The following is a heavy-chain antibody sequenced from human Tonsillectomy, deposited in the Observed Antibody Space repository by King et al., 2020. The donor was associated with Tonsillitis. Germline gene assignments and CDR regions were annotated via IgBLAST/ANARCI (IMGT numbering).Heavy chain of an antibody. CDR3: ARGYSSPPSFDF. V-gene: IGHV4-34*01. CDR2: INHSGST. CDR1: GGSFSGYY. J-gene: IGHJ4*02. D-gene: IGHD6-13*01. Sequence: MQLQQWGAGLLKPSETLSLTCAVYGGSFSGYYWSWIRQPPGKGLEWIGEINHSGSTNYNPSLKSRVTISVDTSKNQFSLKLSSVTAADTAVYYCARGYSSPPSFDFWGQGTLVTVSS.